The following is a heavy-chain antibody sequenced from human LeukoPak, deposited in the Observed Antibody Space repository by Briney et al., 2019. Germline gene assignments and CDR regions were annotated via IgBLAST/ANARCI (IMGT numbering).Heavy chain of an antibody. D-gene: IGHD3-22*01. CDR2: IYWDDDK. CDR3: ARRTFLFSSGYYGVRPEPEYYFDY. Sequence: SGPTLVKPTQTLTLTCTFSGFSLSTSGVGVGWIRQPPGKALEWLALIYWDDDKRYSPSLKSRLTITKDTSKNQVVLTMTNMDPVDTATYYCARRTFLFSSGYYGVRPEPEYYFDYWGQGTLVTVSS. V-gene: IGHV2-5*02. CDR1: GFSLSTSGVG. J-gene: IGHJ4*02.